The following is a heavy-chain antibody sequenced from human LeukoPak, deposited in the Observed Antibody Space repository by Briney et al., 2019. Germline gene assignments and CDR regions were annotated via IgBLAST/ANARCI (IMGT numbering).Heavy chain of an antibody. CDR3: ARGYSGYANFDY. CDR2: SSSSYM. V-gene: IGHV3-21*01. CDR1: GFTFSSYS. Sequence: GGSLRLSCAASGFTFSSYSMNWVRQAPGKGLEWVSSSSSSYMYYADSVKGRFTISRDNAKNSLYLQMNSLRAEDTAVYYCARGYSGYANFDYWGQGTLVTVSS. D-gene: IGHD5-12*01. J-gene: IGHJ4*02.